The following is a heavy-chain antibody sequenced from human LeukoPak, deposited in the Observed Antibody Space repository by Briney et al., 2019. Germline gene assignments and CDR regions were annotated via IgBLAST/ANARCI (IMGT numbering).Heavy chain of an antibody. V-gene: IGHV1-69*13. Sequence: SVKVSCKASGYTFTGYYMHWVRQAPGQGLEWMGGIIPIFGTVKYAQKFQGRVTIIADESTSTAYMELSSLRSEDTAVYYCARDFGSGSYYAGDYYYGMDVWGQGTTVTVSS. CDR3: ARDFGSGSYYAGDYYYGMDV. CDR2: IIPIFGTV. J-gene: IGHJ6*02. D-gene: IGHD3-10*01. CDR1: GYTFTGYY.